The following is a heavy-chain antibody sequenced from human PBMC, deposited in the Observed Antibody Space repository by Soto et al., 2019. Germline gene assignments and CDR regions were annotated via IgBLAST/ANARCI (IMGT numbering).Heavy chain of an antibody. CDR2: IYYSGST. CDR1: GGSISSYY. Sequence: SETLSLTCTVSGGSISSYYWSWIRQPPGKGLEWIGYIYYSGSTNYNPSLKSRVTISVDTSKSQFSLKLSSVIAADTAVYYCARVYYGDWFDPWGQGTLVTVSS. V-gene: IGHV4-59*01. J-gene: IGHJ5*02. D-gene: IGHD3-3*01. CDR3: ARVYYGDWFDP.